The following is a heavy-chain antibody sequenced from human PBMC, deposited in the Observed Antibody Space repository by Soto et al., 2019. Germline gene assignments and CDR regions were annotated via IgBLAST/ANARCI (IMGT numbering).Heavy chain of an antibody. J-gene: IGHJ5*02. CDR2: IYYSGST. CDR1: GGSVSSGSYY. V-gene: IGHV4-61*01. CDR3: ARDGCSGGSCYGWFDP. D-gene: IGHD2-15*01. Sequence: PSETLSLTRTVSGGSVSSGSYYWSWIRQPPGKGLEWIGYIYYSGSTNYNPSLKRRVTISVDTSKNQFSLKLSSVTAADTAVSYCARDGCSGGSCYGWFDPWGQGTLVTVSS.